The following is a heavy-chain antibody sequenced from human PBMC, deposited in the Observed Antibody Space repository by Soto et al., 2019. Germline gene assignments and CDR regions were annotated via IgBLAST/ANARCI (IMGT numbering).Heavy chain of an antibody. CDR2: IYYSGST. CDR1: GGSISSSSYY. Sequence: QLQLQESGPGLVKPSETLSLTCTVSGGSISSSSYYWGWIRQPPGKGLEWIGNIYYSGSTYYNPSLKXXVTISVDTSKNQFSLKLSSVTAADTAVYYCARRVSGSYFHYWGQGTLVTVSS. CDR3: ARRVSGSYFHY. J-gene: IGHJ4*02. D-gene: IGHD1-26*01. V-gene: IGHV4-39*01.